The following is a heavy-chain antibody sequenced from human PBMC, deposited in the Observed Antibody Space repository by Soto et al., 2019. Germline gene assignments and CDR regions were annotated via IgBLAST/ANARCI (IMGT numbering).Heavy chain of an antibody. J-gene: IGHJ6*02. CDR3: ARELPYYDFWSGYYTGGEEYYYGMDV. CDR2: INADNGNT. V-gene: IGHV1-3*01. D-gene: IGHD3-3*01. CDR1: GYTFTSYA. Sequence: ASVKVSCKASGYTFTSYAMHWVRQAPGQRLEWMGWINADNGNTKYSQKFQGRVTITRDTSASTAYMELSSLRSEDTAVYYCARELPYYDFWSGYYTGGEEYYYGMDVWGQGTTVTVSS.